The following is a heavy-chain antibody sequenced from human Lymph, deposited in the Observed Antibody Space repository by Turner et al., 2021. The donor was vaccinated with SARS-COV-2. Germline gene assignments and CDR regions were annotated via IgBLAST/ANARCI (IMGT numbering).Heavy chain of an antibody. D-gene: IGHD3-3*01. CDR1: GGSFSGYY. V-gene: IGHV4-34*01. J-gene: IGHJ6*02. Sequence: QVQLQQWGAGLLKPSETLSLTCAGYGGSFSGYYWTWIRQPPGKGLEWIGDINHSGGTNYNPSLKSRVIISVDTSKNQFSLKLSSVTAADTAVYYCARGRLRFLEWSHYYYTMDVWGQGTTVTVSS. CDR3: ARGRLRFLEWSHYYYTMDV. CDR2: INHSGGT.